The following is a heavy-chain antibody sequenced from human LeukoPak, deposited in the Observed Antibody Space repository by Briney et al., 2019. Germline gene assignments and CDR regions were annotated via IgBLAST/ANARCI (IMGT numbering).Heavy chain of an antibody. CDR2: IYRGGST. V-gene: IGHV3-53*01. D-gene: IGHD5-18*01. CDR3: ARVFPEVTHLDY. CDR1: GFTVSSNY. J-gene: IGHJ4*02. Sequence: GGSLRLSCAASGFTVSSNYMSSGRQGPGKGVWWGSVIYRGGSTYYADSVKGGVTISRDNSKNRLYLKMNSQRAKDTAVYYCARVFPEVTHLDYWGQGTLVTVSS.